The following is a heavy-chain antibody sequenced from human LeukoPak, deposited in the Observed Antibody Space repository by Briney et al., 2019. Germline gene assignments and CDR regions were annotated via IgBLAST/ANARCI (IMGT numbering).Heavy chain of an antibody. CDR2: NSGSGDNT. D-gene: IGHD2-15*01. V-gene: IGHV3-23*01. J-gene: IGHJ4*02. Sequence: GGSLRLSCAASGFILSSYAMSWVRQAPGKGLEWVSTNSGSGDNTYYADSVKGRFTISRDNSKNTLYLQMNSLRAEDTAVFYCMLRSGYCSGGRRRESTWGRGTLVTVSS. CDR3: MLRSGYCSGGRRREST. CDR1: GFILSSYA.